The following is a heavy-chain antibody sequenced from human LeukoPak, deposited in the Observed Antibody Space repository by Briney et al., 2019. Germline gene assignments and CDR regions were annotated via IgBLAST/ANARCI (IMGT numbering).Heavy chain of an antibody. V-gene: IGHV1-18*01. Sequence: ASVKVSCKASVYTFTSYGISWVRQAPGQGLEWMGWINAYNGNTNYAQKLQGRVTMTTDTSTSTAYMELRSLRSYDTAVYYCASGAQTSSAYYYYYYYMDVWGKGTTVTVSS. CDR2: INAYNGNT. D-gene: IGHD4/OR15-4a*01. J-gene: IGHJ6*03. CDR3: ASGAQTSSAYYYYYYYMDV. CDR1: VYTFTSYG.